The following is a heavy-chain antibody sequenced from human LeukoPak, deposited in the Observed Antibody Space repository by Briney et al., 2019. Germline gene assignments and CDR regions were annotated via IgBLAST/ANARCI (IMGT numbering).Heavy chain of an antibody. D-gene: IGHD1-1*01. CDR3: ARRFSSLDYYYYYGMDV. CDR2: ISSNGGST. Sequence: GGSLRLSCAASGFTFSSYAMHWVRQAPGKGLEYVSAISSNGGSTYYANSVKGRFTISRDNSKNTLYLQMGSLRAEDMAVCYCARRFSSLDYYYYYGMDVWGQGTTVTVSS. V-gene: IGHV3-64*01. J-gene: IGHJ6*02. CDR1: GFTFSSYA.